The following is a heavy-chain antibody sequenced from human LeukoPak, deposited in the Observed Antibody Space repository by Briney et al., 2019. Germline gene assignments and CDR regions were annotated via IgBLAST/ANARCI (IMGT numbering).Heavy chain of an antibody. CDR2: IYYSGST. D-gene: IGHD2-2*01. CDR1: GYSISSGYY. V-gene: IGHV4-61*01. Sequence: PSETLSLTCTVSGYSISSGYYWSWIRQPPGKGLEWIGYIYYSGSTNYNPSLKSRVTISVDTSKNQFSLKLSSVTAAETAEYYCARTTEGYCSSATYFQFSYSYYMDVWGKGTTVTISS. J-gene: IGHJ6*03. CDR3: ARTTEGYCSSATYFQFSYSYYMDV.